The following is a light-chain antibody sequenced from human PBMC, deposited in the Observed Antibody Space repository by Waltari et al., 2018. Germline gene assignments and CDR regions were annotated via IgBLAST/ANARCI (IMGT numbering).Light chain of an antibody. J-gene: IGLJ3*02. CDR2: EDN. CDR3: QSYDSTDWV. V-gene: IGLV6-57*02. Sequence: KFMLTQPHSVSESPGKTVTISCTGLGGRIAPNSLQWYQPRPGSAPILLIFEDNQRPSGVPDRFSGSIDTSSNSASLTISGLKTEDEADYYCQSYDSTDWVFGGGTKLTVL. CDR1: GGRIAPNS.